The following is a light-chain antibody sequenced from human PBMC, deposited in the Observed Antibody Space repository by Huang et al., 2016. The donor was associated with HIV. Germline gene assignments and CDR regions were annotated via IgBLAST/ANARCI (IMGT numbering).Light chain of an antibody. CDR1: QSLVYSDGNTY. V-gene: IGKV2-30*01. CDR3: MQGTHWPPYT. J-gene: IGKJ2*01. Sequence: DVVLSQSPLSLTVTLGQPASISCRSSQSLVYSDGNTYLSWFHQRPGQSPRRLIYKVTSRDSGVRDRFGSSGSGTDFTLKISKVEAEYVGVYYCMQGTHWPPYTFGQGTKVEIK. CDR2: KVT.